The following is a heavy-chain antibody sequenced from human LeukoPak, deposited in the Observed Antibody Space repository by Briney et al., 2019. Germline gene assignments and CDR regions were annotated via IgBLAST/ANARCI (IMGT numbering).Heavy chain of an antibody. CDR3: AKDDAWLQFGN. Sequence: PGGSLRLSCAASGFTFSSHGMNWVRQGPGKGLEWVSGISPNGDITYYVDSVKGRFTISRDNSRNTLSLQMNSLRVEDTAVYYCAKDDAWLQFGNWGQGTLVTVSS. CDR1: GFTFSSHG. J-gene: IGHJ4*02. CDR2: ISPNGDIT. D-gene: IGHD5-24*01. V-gene: IGHV3-23*01.